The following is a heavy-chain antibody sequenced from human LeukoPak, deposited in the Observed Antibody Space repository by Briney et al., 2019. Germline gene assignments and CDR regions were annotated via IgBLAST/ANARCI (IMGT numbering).Heavy chain of an antibody. Sequence: SGPTLVNPTQTLTLTCTFSGFSVRPSGMSVSWIGQPPAKALEWLARSGWDDDKFYDTSLKTRLTISKDTSKNQVVLTMTNMDPVDTATYYCARMGSGNYVFDIWGQGTMVTVPS. CDR1: GFSVRPSGMS. D-gene: IGHD3-10*01. J-gene: IGHJ3*02. CDR2: SGWDDDK. CDR3: ARMGSGNYVFDI. V-gene: IGHV2-70*04.